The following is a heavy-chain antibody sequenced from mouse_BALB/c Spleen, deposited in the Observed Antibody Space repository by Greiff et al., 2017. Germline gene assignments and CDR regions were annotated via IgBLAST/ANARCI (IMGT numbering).Heavy chain of an antibody. CDR1: GYTFTNYW. CDR3: ARSSYYGSSRGYFDV. J-gene: IGHJ1*01. Sequence: QVHVKQSGAELVRPGTSVKISCKASGYTFTNYWLGWVKQRPGHGLEWIGDIYPGGGYTNYNEKFKGKATLTADTSSSTAYMQLSSLTSEDSAVYFCARSSYYGSSRGYFDVWGAGTTVTVSS. V-gene: IGHV1-63*02. CDR2: IYPGGGYT. D-gene: IGHD1-1*01.